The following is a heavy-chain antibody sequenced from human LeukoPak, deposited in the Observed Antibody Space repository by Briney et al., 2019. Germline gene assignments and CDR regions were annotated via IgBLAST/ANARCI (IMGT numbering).Heavy chain of an antibody. J-gene: IGHJ4*02. CDR3: ASLGSSGY. Sequence: SVKVSCKASGGTFSSYAISWVRQAPGQGLEWMGVIIPIFGTANYAQKFQGRVTITTDESTSTAYMELSSLRSEDTAVYYCASLGSSGYWGQGTLVTVSS. V-gene: IGHV1-69*05. CDR1: GGTFSSYA. CDR2: IIPIFGTA. D-gene: IGHD3-22*01.